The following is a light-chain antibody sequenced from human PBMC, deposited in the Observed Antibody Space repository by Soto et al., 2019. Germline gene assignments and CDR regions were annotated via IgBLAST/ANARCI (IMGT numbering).Light chain of an antibody. CDR1: PIIRSD. CDR3: EQRGEGGRVT. J-gene: IGKJ1*01. CDR2: GAS. Sequence: EIVMTQSPATLSLSPGSSSPLSCRARPIIRSDVAWYQQKHGQAPRLLIYGASTTATGIRARFSGSGSGTDFTLTISSLGPEDYVVYLYEQRGEGGRVTFDQGTKVDIK. V-gene: IGKV3-15*01.